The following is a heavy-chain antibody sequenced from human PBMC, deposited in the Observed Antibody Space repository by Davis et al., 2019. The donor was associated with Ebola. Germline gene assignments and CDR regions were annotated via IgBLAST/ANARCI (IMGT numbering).Heavy chain of an antibody. Sequence: PGGSLRLSCAASGFTFSSYPMTWVRQAPGTGLEWVSALSGSGSTTYYADSVKGRFTISRDNSKNTLYLQMNSLRAEDTAVYYCAKSPYSGGPAPPDYWGQGALVTVSS. CDR1: GFTFSSYP. J-gene: IGHJ4*02. CDR2: LSGSGSTT. D-gene: IGHD1-26*01. V-gene: IGHV3-23*01. CDR3: AKSPYSGGPAPPDY.